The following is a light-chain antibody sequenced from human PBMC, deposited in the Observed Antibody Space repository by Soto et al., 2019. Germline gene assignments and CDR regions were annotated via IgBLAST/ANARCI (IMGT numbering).Light chain of an antibody. V-gene: IGLV2-14*01. Sequence: QSALTQPASVSGSPGQSNTISCTGSSSDIGAYNYVSWFQQYPGKAPKLIISEVSNRPSGVSNRFSGSKSGTAASLTISGLQTEDEADYFCFSFTTDWTHVFGTGTKVTV. CDR3: FSFTTDWTHV. CDR2: EVS. J-gene: IGLJ1*01. CDR1: SSDIGAYNY.